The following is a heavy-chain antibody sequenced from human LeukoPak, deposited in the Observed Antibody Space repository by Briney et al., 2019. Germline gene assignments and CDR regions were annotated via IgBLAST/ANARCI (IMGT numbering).Heavy chain of an antibody. CDR2: IWYDGSNK. CDR1: GFTFSSYG. D-gene: IGHD2-15*01. Sequence: PGRSLRLSCAASGFTFSSYGMHWVRQAPGKGLEWVAVIWYDGSNKYYADSVKGRFTISRDNSKNTMYLQMNSLRAEDSAVYYCAKATCSGASCFSNSRDAFDVWGQGTMVTVSS. J-gene: IGHJ3*01. CDR3: AKATCSGASCFSNSRDAFDV. V-gene: IGHV3-33*06.